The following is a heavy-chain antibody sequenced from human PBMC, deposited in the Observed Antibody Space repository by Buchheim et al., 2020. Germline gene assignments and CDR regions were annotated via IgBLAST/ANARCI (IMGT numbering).Heavy chain of an antibody. CDR1: GGSFSGYY. CDR2: INHSGST. V-gene: IGHV4-34*01. D-gene: IGHD2-2*01. J-gene: IGHJ6*02. CDR3: ARQRIVVVPAAMNNATYYYYYGMDV. Sequence: QVQLQQWGAGLLKPSETLSLTCAVYGGSFSGYYWSWIRQPPGKGLEWIGEINHSGSTNYNPSLKSRVTISVDTSKNQFSLKLSSVTAADTAVYYCARQRIVVVPAAMNNATYYYYYGMDVWGQGTT.